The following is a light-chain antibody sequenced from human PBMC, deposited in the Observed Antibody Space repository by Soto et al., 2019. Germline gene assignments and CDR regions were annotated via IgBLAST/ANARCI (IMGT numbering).Light chain of an antibody. J-gene: IGKJ1*01. CDR1: QSISSY. CDR3: QQYNSYSKT. CDR2: DAS. Sequence: DIQMTQSPSSLSASVGDRVTITCRASQSISSYLNWCQQKPGKAPKLLVYDASSLESGVPSRFSGSGSGTEFTSTISSMQPDDFATYYCQQYNSYSKTFGQGTKVEI. V-gene: IGKV1-5*01.